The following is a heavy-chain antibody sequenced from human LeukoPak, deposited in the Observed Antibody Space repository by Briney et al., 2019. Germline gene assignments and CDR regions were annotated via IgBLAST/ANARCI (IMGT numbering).Heavy chain of an antibody. V-gene: IGHV4-59*01. J-gene: IGHJ5*02. CDR2: IYYSGST. CDR3: ARGSGYQNNWFGP. CDR1: DGSFSDYY. D-gene: IGHD3-22*01. Sequence: SETLSLTCGAYDGSFSDYYWSWIRQPPGKGLECIGYIYYSGSTNYNPSLRSRVTISVDTSKNQFSLKLSSVTAADTAVYYCARGSGYQNNWFGPWGQGTLVTVSS.